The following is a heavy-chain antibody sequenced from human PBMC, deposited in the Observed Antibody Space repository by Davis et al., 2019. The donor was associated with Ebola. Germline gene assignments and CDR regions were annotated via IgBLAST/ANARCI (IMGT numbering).Heavy chain of an antibody. CDR1: GFTFSNSA. D-gene: IGHD2-2*01. Sequence: SVKVSCKASGFTFSNSAVQWVRQARGQRLEWLGWIVVGNGNTNYAQKFQERVTFNRDMSTNTAYMELSSLRSEDTAVYYCAAVVVVPPTGFDPWGQGTLVTVSS. CDR2: IVVGNGNT. CDR3: AAVVVVPPTGFDP. V-gene: IGHV1-58*01. J-gene: IGHJ5*02.